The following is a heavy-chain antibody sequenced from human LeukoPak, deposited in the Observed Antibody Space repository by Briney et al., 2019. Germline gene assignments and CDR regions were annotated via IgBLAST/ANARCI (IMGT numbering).Heavy chain of an antibody. Sequence: QPGGSLRLSCAASGFSFRSYGMHWVRQAPGKRLEWVAVIWYDGSNKYYADSVKGRFTISRDNSKNTLYLQMNSLRVEDTAVYYCASHRGYSSGWPSGGMDVWGQGSTVTVSS. CDR2: IWYDGSNK. V-gene: IGHV3-33*01. CDR1: GFSFRSYG. D-gene: IGHD6-19*01. J-gene: IGHJ6*02. CDR3: ASHRGYSSGWPSGGMDV.